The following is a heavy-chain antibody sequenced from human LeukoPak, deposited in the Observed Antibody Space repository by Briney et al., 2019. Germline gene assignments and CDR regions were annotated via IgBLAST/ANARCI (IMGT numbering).Heavy chain of an antibody. CDR3: ARTVSWYDPNAFDI. CDR1: GFSLSNARMG. J-gene: IGHJ3*02. CDR2: IFSNDEK. V-gene: IGHV2-26*01. D-gene: IGHD6-13*01. Sequence: SGPTLVNPTETLTLTCTVSGFSLSNARMGVSWIRQPPGKGLEWLAHIFSNDEKSYSTSLKSRLTISKDASKSQVVLTMTNMDPVDTATYYRARTVSWYDPNAFDIWGQGTMVTVSS.